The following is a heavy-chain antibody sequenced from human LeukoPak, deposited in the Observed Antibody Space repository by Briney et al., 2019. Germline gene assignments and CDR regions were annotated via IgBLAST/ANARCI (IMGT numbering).Heavy chain of an antibody. D-gene: IGHD3-10*01. CDR3: ATLLWSMDYYYGMDV. CDR1: GYTFTSYD. J-gene: IGHJ6*02. CDR2: FDPEDGET. V-gene: IGHV1-24*01. Sequence: ASVKVSCKASGYTFTSYDINWVRQATGQGLEWMGGFDPEDGETIYAQKFQGRVTMTEDTSTDTAYMELSSLRSEDTAVYYCATLLWSMDYYYGMDVWGQGTTVTVSS.